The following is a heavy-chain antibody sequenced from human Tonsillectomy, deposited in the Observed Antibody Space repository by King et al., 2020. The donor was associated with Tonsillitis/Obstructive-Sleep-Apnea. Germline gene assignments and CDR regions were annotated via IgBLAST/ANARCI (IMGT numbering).Heavy chain of an antibody. CDR1: GFTFSTYA. J-gene: IGHJ5*02. D-gene: IGHD3-16*01. V-gene: IGHV3-30*01. CDR3: ARVIYTDGAHWFDP. CDR2: ISFDGRNK. Sequence: VKLVESGGGVVQPGRSLRLSCAASGFTFSTYAMNWVRQAPGKGLEWVALISFDGRNKFYADSVKGRFTISRDNSKNTLYLQMDSLRPDDTSMYYCARVIYTDGAHWFDPWGQGTLVTVSS.